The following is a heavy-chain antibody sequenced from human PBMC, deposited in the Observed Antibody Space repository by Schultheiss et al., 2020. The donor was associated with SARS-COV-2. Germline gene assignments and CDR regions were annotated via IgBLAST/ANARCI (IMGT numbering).Heavy chain of an antibody. CDR2: IRSKAYGGTT. Sequence: GESLKISCTASGFTFGDYAMSWFRQAPGKGLEWVGFIRSKAYGGTTEYAASVKGRFTISRDDSKSIAYLQMNSLKTEDTAVYYCTSPLEVVAAKDYWGQGTLVTVSS. CDR3: TSPLEVVAAKDY. CDR1: GFTFGDYA. D-gene: IGHD2-15*01. V-gene: IGHV3-49*03. J-gene: IGHJ4*02.